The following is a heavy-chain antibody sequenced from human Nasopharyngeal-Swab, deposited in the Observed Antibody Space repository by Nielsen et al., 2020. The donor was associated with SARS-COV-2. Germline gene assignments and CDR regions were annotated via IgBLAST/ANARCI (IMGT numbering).Heavy chain of an antibody. V-gene: IGHV3-21*01. CDR2: ISSSSSYI. CDR3: ARDRSVGYGMDV. Sequence: GGSLRLSCAASGFTFSSYSMNWVRQAPGKGLEWVSSISSSSSYIYYADSVKGRFTISRDNAKSSLYLQTNSLRAEDTAVYYCARDRSVGYGMDVWGQGTTVTVSS. J-gene: IGHJ6*02. CDR1: GFTFSSYS. D-gene: IGHD2-15*01.